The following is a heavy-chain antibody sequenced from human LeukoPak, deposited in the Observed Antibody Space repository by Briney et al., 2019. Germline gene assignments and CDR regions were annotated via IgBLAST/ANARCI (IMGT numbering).Heavy chain of an antibody. Sequence: PSETLSLTCAVYGGSFSGYYWSWIRQPPGKGLEWIGEINHSGSTNYNLSLKSRVTISVDTSKNQFSLKLSSVTAADTAVYYCARVAIAVAGGPDPYYFDYWGQGTLVTVSS. D-gene: IGHD6-19*01. CDR2: INHSGST. CDR1: GGSFSGYY. J-gene: IGHJ4*02. V-gene: IGHV4-34*01. CDR3: ARVAIAVAGGPDPYYFDY.